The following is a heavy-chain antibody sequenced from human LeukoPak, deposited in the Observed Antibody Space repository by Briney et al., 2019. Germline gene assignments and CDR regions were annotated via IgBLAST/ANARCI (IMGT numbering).Heavy chain of an antibody. CDR3: AIYRNGGTCVDDAFDI. D-gene: IGHD2-15*01. CDR2: FDPEDGET. V-gene: IGHV1-24*01. Sequence: ASVKVSCKVSGYTLTDLSMHWVRQAPGKGLEWMGGFDPEDGETIYAQKFQGRVTMTEDTSTDTAYMELSSLRSEDTAVYYCAIYRNGGTCVDDAFDIWGQGTMVTVSS. J-gene: IGHJ3*02. CDR1: GYTLTDLS.